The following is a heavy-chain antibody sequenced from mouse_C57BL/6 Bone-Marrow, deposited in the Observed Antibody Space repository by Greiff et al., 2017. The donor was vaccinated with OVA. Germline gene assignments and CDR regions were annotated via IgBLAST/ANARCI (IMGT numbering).Heavy chain of an antibody. CDR3: ARERDYDDRGHAMDY. CDR1: GYTFTDYY. CDR2: INPYNGGT. Sequence: VQLQQSGPVLVKPGASVKMSCKASGYTFTDYYMNWVKQSPGKSLEWIGVINPYNGGTSYNQKFKGKATLTVDKSSSTAYMELNSLTSEDSAVYYCARERDYDDRGHAMDYWGQGTSVTVSS. V-gene: IGHV1-19*01. J-gene: IGHJ4*01. D-gene: IGHD2-4*01.